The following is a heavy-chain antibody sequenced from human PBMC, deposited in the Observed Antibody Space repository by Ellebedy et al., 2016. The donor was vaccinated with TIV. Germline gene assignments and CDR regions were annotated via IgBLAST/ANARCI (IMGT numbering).Heavy chain of an antibody. CDR1: GYSFTANY. V-gene: IGHV1-2*02. CDR3: ARVRRGSSGMDV. D-gene: IGHD6-19*01. Sequence: ASVKVSCKASGYSFTANYIHWVRRAPGQGLEWMGWINPDSGSTNFAQKFQGRVTMTRDTSVNTAYMELNRLESDDMAVYYCARVRRGSSGMDVWGQGTTVTVS. CDR2: INPDSGST. J-gene: IGHJ6*02.